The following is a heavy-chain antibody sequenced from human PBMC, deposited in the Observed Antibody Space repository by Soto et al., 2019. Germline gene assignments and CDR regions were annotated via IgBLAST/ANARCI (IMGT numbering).Heavy chain of an antibody. Sequence: SETLSLTCAVYGRSFNDYYGSWIRQPPGKGLEWIGEINHTGHNNYNPSPKSRVTISVDTSKHQFSLKLSSVTAADTAVYYCGRSGNLFDSWGQGILVTVSS. CDR3: GRSGNLFDS. CDR2: INHTGHN. CDR1: GRSFNDYY. D-gene: IGHD3-10*01. V-gene: IGHV4-34*01. J-gene: IGHJ4*02.